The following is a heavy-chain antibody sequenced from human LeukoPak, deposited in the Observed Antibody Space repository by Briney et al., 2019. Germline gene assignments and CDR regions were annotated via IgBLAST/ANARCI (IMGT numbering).Heavy chain of an antibody. V-gene: IGHV3-53*04. CDR3: ARGPGGFEED. J-gene: IGHJ4*02. Sequence: GGSLRLSCAASGFTVSTNYMTWVRQAPGKGLEWVSVIHSGGGTLYADSVKGRFTTSRHSSNNTLDLQMNSLRAEDTAVYYCARGPGGFEEDWGQGTLVTVSS. CDR2: IHSGGGT. D-gene: IGHD3-16*01. CDR1: GFTVSTNY.